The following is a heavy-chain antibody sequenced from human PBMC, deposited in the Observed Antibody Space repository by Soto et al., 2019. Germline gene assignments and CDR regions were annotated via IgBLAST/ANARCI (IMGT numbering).Heavy chain of an antibody. D-gene: IGHD3-16*01. J-gene: IGHJ4*02. CDR2: ILPILGTT. CDR1: EGSFSSNP. CDR3: ARDRALIGFDY. V-gene: IGHV1-69*18. Sequence: QVHLVQSGAEVKKPGSSVTVSCKTSEGSFSSNPISWVRQAPGQGLEWMGTILPILGTTNYAQKFKGRVILTADESTSTAYMELRSLRSEDTAVYYCARDRALIGFDYWVQGTLVTVSS.